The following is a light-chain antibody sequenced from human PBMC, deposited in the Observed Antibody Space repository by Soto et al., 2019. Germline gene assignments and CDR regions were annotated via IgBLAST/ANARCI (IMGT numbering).Light chain of an antibody. V-gene: IGKV3-15*01. J-gene: IGKJ2*01. Sequence: MTQSPSSVSASVGDTVSITCRASQGINNWLAWYQQKPGQAPRVLIYGASTRATGVPARFSGSGSGTEFTLTISSLQSEDFAVYYCQQYNDWPPGYTFGQGTKLEIK. CDR3: QQYNDWPPGYT. CDR1: QGINNW. CDR2: GAS.